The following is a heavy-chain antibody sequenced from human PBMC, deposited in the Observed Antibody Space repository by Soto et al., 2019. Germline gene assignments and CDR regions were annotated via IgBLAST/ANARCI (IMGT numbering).Heavy chain of an antibody. J-gene: IGHJ6*02. Sequence: GGSLRLSCAASGFTFSSYSMNWVRQAPGKGLEWVSSISSSSSYIYYADSVKGRFTISRDNAKNSLYLQMNSLRAEDTAVYYCARDSLIPSIAARLVGGEYYYYGMDVWGQGTTVTV. CDR2: ISSSSSYI. CDR1: GFTFSSYS. D-gene: IGHD6-6*01. V-gene: IGHV3-21*01. CDR3: ARDSLIPSIAARLVGGEYYYYGMDV.